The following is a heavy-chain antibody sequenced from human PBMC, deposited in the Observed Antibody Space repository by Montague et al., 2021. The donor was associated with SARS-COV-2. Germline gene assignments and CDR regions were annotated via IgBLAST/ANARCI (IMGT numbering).Heavy chain of an antibody. CDR2: ISSSGGTI. V-gene: IGHV3-48*03. D-gene: IGHD3-3*01. Sequence: SLRLSCAASGFTFSSYEMNWVRQAPGKGLEWVSYISSSGGTIYYXXSVKGRFTISRDNAKNSLYLQMNSLRAEDTAVYYCAREPRETGSDWYYDFWSGYSLPRGYYYYGMDVWGQGTTVTVSS. CDR1: GFTFSSYE. CDR3: AREPRETGSDWYYDFWSGYSLPRGYYYYGMDV. J-gene: IGHJ6*02.